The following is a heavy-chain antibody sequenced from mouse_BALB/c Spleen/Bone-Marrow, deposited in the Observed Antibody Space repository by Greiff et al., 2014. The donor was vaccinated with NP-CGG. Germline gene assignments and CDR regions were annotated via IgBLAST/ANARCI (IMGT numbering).Heavy chain of an antibody. J-gene: IGHJ4*01. CDR2: IWSDGST. CDR1: GFSLNSYG. Sequence: QVQLQQSGPDLVAPSQSLSITCTVSGFSLNSYGVHWVRQPPGTGLEWLGVIWSDGSTTYNSALKSRLSISKDNSKSQLFLKMNSLQTDDTAMYYCARHERGYPYAMDYWGQGTSVTVSS. CDR3: ARHERGYPYAMDY. D-gene: IGHD2-2*01. V-gene: IGHV2-6-2*01.